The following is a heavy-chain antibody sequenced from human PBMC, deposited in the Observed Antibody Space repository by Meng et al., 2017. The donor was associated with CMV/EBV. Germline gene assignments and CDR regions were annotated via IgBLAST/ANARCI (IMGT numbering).Heavy chain of an antibody. CDR3: AGGYGSGGLYYYYYGMDV. CDR1: GFTFSDYY. Sequence: GESLKISCAASGFTFSDYYMSWIRQAPGKGLEWVSYISSSGSTIYYADSVKGRFTISRDNAKNSLYLQMNSLRAEDTAVYYWAGGYGSGGLYYYYYGMDVWGQGTTVTVSS. J-gene: IGHJ6*02. V-gene: IGHV3-11*01. D-gene: IGHD3-10*01. CDR2: ISSSGSTI.